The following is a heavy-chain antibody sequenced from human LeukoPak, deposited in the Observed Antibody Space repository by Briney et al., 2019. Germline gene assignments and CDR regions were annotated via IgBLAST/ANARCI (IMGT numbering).Heavy chain of an antibody. J-gene: IGHJ2*01. D-gene: IGHD4-17*01. V-gene: IGHV4-34*01. Sequence: SETLSLTCAVYGGSFIGYYWSWIRQPPGKGLEWIGEINHSRSTKYNPCLKSRVTISADTSKNQFSLRLRSVTAADTAVYYCARAPQSDYGTHGYFDLWGRGTLVTVSP. CDR2: INHSRST. CDR1: GGSFIGYY. CDR3: ARAPQSDYGTHGYFDL.